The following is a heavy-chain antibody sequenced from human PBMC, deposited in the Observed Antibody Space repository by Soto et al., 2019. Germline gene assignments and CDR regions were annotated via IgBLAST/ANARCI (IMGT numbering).Heavy chain of an antibody. CDR1: GGSIGTYY. J-gene: IGHJ4*02. D-gene: IGHD3-10*01. CDR2: IYYSGST. CDR3: ARVGLLRFGELSHLDY. V-gene: IGHV4-59*01. Sequence: NPLETLALTCTVSGGSIGTYYWSWIRQPPGKGLEWIGYIYYSGSTNYNPSLKSRVTISVDTSKNQFSLRLTSVTAADTAVYYCARVGLLRFGELSHLDYWGQGTLVTVSS.